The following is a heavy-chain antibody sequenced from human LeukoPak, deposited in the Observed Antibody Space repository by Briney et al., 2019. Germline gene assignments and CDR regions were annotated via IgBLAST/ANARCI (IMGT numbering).Heavy chain of an antibody. CDR2: IKQDGSER. Sequence: GGSLRLSCAASGFTFSTYSMKWVRQAPGKGLEWVANIKQDGSERYYVDSVKGRFTISRDNAKNSLSLQMNNLRVEDTAVYYCARAGSHWHYVYWGQGTVVTVSS. J-gene: IGHJ4*02. V-gene: IGHV3-7*01. CDR1: GFTFSTYS. CDR3: ARAGSHWHYVY. D-gene: IGHD3-10*01.